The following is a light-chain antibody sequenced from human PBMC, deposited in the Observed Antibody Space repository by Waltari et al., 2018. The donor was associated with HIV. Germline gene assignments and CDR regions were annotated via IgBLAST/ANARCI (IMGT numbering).Light chain of an antibody. CDR1: QSLVHIDGNTY. CDR3: MQGTVWPLT. J-gene: IGKJ4*01. CDR2: KVS. Sequence: DVAMTQSPLSLPVTLGQSASISCKSSQSLVHIDGNTYLNWFHQRPGQSPRRLIYKVSYRDSGVPEGFSGSGSGTVFTLQINTVEAEDAGVYFCMQGTVWPLTFGGGTRLEIQ. V-gene: IGKV2-30*02.